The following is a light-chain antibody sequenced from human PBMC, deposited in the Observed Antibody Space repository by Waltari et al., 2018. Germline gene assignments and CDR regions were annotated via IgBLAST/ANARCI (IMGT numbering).Light chain of an antibody. CDR2: GAS. V-gene: IGKV3-20*01. Sequence: EIALTHSPVTLSLSPGDGATLSCRASQSITRYLAWYQQKPGQPPRLLIYGASSRPTGIPDRFSGSGSGTDFALTITRLEPEDFAVYYCQQCSSSPRTFGQGTKLEI. CDR3: QQCSSSPRT. J-gene: IGKJ2*01. CDR1: QSITRY.